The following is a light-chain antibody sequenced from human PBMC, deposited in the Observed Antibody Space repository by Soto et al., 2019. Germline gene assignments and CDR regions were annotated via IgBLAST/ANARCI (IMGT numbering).Light chain of an antibody. V-gene: IGKV3-11*01. Sequence: IVLTQSPATLSLSPGERATLSCRASQSVSSQLAWYQHKPGQAPRLLIYDASNRATGIPARFSGSGSGTDFTLTISSLAPEDFAVYYCHQRYSWPRTLGQGTKLELK. CDR1: QSVSSQ. CDR2: DAS. CDR3: HQRYSWPRT. J-gene: IGKJ2*01.